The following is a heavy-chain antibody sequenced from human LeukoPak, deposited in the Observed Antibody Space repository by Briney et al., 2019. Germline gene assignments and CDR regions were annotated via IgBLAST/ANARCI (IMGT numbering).Heavy chain of an antibody. D-gene: IGHD1-14*01. Sequence: GGSLRLSCAASGFSFSRYSMNWVRQAPGRGLEWVSSVGTSSSYIYYADSLKGRFTISRDNAKKSLYLQTNSLRADDTAVYYCAKPARTNAFDIWGQGTMVTVSS. CDR1: GFSFSRYS. CDR3: AKPARTNAFDI. J-gene: IGHJ3*02. V-gene: IGHV3-21*04. CDR2: VGTSSSYI.